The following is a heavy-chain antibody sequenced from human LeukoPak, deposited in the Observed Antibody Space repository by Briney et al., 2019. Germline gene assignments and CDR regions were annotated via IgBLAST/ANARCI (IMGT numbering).Heavy chain of an antibody. D-gene: IGHD6-13*01. V-gene: IGHV3-23*01. CDR3: AKADSSSWYYFDY. Sequence: GGSLRLSCAASGSTFSSYAMSWVRQAPGKGLEWVSAISGSGGSTYYADSVKGRFTISRDNSKNTLYLQMNSLRAEDTAVYYCAKADSSSWYYFDYWGQGTLVTVSS. CDR2: ISGSGGST. CDR1: GSTFSSYA. J-gene: IGHJ4*02.